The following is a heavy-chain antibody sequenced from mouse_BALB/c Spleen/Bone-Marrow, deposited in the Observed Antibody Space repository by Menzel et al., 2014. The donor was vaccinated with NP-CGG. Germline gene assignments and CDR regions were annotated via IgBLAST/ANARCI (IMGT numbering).Heavy chain of an antibody. J-gene: IGHJ2*01. Sequence: EVQLVESGGGLVKPGGSLKLSCAASRFTFSSYAMSWVRQTPEMRLEWVATISSGGSYTYYPDSVKGRFTISRDNAQNTLYLQMSSLRSEDTAMYFCARQENWALDYWGQGTTLTVSS. CDR3: ARQENWALDY. D-gene: IGHD4-1*01. CDR1: RFTFSSYA. V-gene: IGHV5-9-3*01. CDR2: ISSGGSYT.